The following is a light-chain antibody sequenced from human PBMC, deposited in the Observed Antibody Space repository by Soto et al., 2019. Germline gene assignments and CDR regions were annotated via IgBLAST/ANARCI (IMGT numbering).Light chain of an antibody. CDR2: DSN. V-gene: IGLV1-44*01. J-gene: IGLJ2*01. CDR3: ASWDDSLNGVV. Sequence: QSVLTQPPSASGTPGQRVTISCSGSRANIGSKTVNWYQQLPGTAPKLLIYDSNHRPSGVPDRFSGSKSGTSASLAISGLQSEDEADYFCASWDDSLNGVVFGGGTQLTVL. CDR1: RANIGSKT.